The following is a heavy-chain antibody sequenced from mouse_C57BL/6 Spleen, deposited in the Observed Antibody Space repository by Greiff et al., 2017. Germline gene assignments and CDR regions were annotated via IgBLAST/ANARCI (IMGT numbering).Heavy chain of an antibody. Sequence: EVKLVESGGGLVKPGGSLKLSCAASGFTFSDYGMHWVRQAPEKGLEWVAYISSGSSTIYYADTVKGRFTISRDNAKNTLFLQMTSLRSEDTAMYYCARMPVVAISSYWYFDVWGTGTTVTVSS. J-gene: IGHJ1*03. CDR3: ARMPVVAISSYWYFDV. CDR2: ISSGSSTI. CDR1: GFTFSDYG. V-gene: IGHV5-17*01. D-gene: IGHD1-1*01.